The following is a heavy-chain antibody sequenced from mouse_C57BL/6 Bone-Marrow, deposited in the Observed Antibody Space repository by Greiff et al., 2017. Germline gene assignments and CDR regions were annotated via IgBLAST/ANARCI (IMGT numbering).Heavy chain of an antibody. Sequence: EVKLQESGPELVKPGASVKIPCKASGYTFTDYNMDWVKQSHGKSLEWIGDINPNNGGTIYNQKFKGKDTLTVDKSSSTAYMELRSLTSEDTAVYYCARGGGFYGSSPYYLDYWSQGTTLTVSS. CDR2: INPNNGGT. J-gene: IGHJ2*01. CDR3: ARGGGFYGSSPYYLDY. CDR1: GYTFTDYN. D-gene: IGHD1-1*01. V-gene: IGHV1-18*01.